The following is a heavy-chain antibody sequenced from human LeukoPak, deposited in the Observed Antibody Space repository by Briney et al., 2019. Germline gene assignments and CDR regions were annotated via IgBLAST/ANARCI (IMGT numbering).Heavy chain of an antibody. CDR3: ARADSSSWYFDAFDI. CDR1: GGSISGYY. J-gene: IGHJ3*02. Sequence: PSETLSLTCTVSGGSISGYYWSWIRQPPGKGLEWIGEINYSGSTNYNPSLKSRVTISVDTSKNQFSLKLSSVTAADTAVYYCARADSSSWYFDAFDIWGQGTMVTVSS. V-gene: IGHV4-34*01. D-gene: IGHD6-13*01. CDR2: INYSGST.